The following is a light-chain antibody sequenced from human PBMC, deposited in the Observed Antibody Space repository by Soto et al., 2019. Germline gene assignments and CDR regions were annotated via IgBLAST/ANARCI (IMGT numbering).Light chain of an antibody. CDR2: EVT. CDR3: SSYAGSNNLV. CDR1: SSDVGGYHY. V-gene: IGLV2-8*01. Sequence: QSALTQHPSASGSPGQSVTISCTGTSSDVGGYHYVSWYQQHPGKAPKLIIHEVTKRPSGVPDRFSGSKSGNTASLTVSGLQGEDEADYYCSSYAGSNNLVFGAGTKVTVL. J-gene: IGLJ2*01.